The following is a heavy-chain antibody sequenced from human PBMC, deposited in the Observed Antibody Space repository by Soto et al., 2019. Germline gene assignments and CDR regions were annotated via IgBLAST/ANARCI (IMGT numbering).Heavy chain of an antibody. Sequence: GGSLRLSCAASGFTFSSYSMNWVRQAPGKGLEWVSYISSSSSTIYYADSVKGRFTISRDNAKNSLYLQMNSLRAEDTAVYYCTTDSYSTMIVVRFDYWGHGTL. J-gene: IGHJ4*01. D-gene: IGHD3-22*01. CDR2: ISSSSSTI. V-gene: IGHV3-48*01. CDR1: GFTFSSYS. CDR3: TTDSYSTMIVVRFDY.